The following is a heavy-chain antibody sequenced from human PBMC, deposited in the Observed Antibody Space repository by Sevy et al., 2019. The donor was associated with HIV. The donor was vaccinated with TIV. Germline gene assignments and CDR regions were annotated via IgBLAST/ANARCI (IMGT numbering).Heavy chain of an antibody. V-gene: IGHV3-30*04. D-gene: IGHD2-2*01. CDR3: AGDESAVPAAVLDY. J-gene: IGHJ4*02. CDR2: ISYDGSNK. Sequence: GGSLRLSCAASGFTFSSYAMHWVRQAPGKGLEWVAVISYDGSNKYYADSVKGRFTISKDNSKNTLYLQMNSLMAEDTAVYYCAGDESAVPAAVLDYWGQGTLVTVSS. CDR1: GFTFSSYA.